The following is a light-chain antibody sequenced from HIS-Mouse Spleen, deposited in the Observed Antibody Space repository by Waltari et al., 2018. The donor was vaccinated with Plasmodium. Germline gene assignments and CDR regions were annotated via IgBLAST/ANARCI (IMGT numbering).Light chain of an antibody. CDR1: SSDVGSYNL. CDR2: EGS. Sequence: QSALTQPASVSGSPGQSITISCTGTSSDVGSYNLVSWYQQDPGKAPRLMNYEGSKRPSGVSNRFSGCKSGNTASLTISGLQAEDEADYYCCSYAGSSTFVVFGGGTKLTVL. V-gene: IGLV2-23*03. J-gene: IGLJ2*01. CDR3: CSYAGSSTFVV.